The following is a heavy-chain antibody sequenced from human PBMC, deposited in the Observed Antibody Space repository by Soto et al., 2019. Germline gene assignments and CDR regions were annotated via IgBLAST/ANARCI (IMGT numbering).Heavy chain of an antibody. CDR1: GFTFSSYA. CDR3: ARDAVVVVTATHLHPYNWFAP. V-gene: IGHV3-74*01. D-gene: IGHD2-15*01. CDR2: INSDGSST. Sequence: LRLSCAASGFTFSSYAMSWVRQAPGNGLVWVSRINSDGSSTTYADSVKGRFTSSRDNAKNTLYLQMNSLRAEDTAVYYCARDAVVVVTATHLHPYNWFAPWGQGTLVTVSS. J-gene: IGHJ5*02.